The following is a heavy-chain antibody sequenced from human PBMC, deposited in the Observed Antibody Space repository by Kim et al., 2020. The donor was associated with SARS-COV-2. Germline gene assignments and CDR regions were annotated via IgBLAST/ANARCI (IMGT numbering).Heavy chain of an antibody. V-gene: IGHV4-30-4*01. D-gene: IGHD3-10*01. CDR3: ARVAGDSGPYPYYFD. CDR1: GASMSSGDYY. Sequence: SETLSLTCTVSGASMSSGDYYWSWIRQPPGKGLEWIGRISNSGTTYYNPFLESRVIISLDMSKNQFSLKLSSETVADTAVYYCARVAGDSGPYPYYFD. J-gene: IGHJ4*01. CDR2: ISNSGTT.